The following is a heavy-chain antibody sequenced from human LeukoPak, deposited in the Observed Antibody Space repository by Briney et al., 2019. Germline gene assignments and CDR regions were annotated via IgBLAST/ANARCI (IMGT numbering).Heavy chain of an antibody. CDR2: ISAYNGNT. J-gene: IGHJ5*02. Sequence: GASVKVSCKASGYTFISYGISWVRQAPGQGLEWMGWISAYNGNTNYAQKLQGRVTMTTDTSTSTAYMELRSLRSDDTAVYYCARDQRIVVVVAATWANWFDPWGQGTLVTVSS. V-gene: IGHV1-18*01. CDR1: GYTFISYG. CDR3: ARDQRIVVVVAATWANWFDP. D-gene: IGHD2-15*01.